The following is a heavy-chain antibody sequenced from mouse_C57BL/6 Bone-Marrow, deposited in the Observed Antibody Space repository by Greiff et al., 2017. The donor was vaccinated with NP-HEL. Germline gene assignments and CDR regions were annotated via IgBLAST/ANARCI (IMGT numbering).Heavy chain of an antibody. CDR3: ARAYYGSSYDAMDY. Sequence: EVQRVESGPELVKPGASVKISCKASGYSFTGYYMNWVKQSPEKSLEWIGEINPSTGGTTYNQKFKAKATLTVDKSSSTAYMQLKSLTSEDSAVYYCARAYYGSSYDAMDYWGQGTSVTVSS. D-gene: IGHD1-1*01. CDR2: INPSTGGT. J-gene: IGHJ4*01. V-gene: IGHV1-42*01. CDR1: GYSFTGYY.